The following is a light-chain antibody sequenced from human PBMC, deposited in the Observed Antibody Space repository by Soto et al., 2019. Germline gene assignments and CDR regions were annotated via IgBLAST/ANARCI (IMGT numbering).Light chain of an antibody. Sequence: DIQMTQSPSTLSASVGDRVTITCRASQSISIWLAAYQQKPGKAPKLLIYDASSLESGVPSRFSGSGSGTEFTLTISSLQPDDFATYYCQQYNSYSITFGQGTRLEIK. CDR3: QQYNSYSIT. CDR1: QSISIW. V-gene: IGKV1-5*01. CDR2: DAS. J-gene: IGKJ5*01.